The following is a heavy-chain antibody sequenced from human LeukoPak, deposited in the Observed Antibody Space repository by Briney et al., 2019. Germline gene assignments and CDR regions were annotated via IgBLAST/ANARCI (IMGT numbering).Heavy chain of an antibody. V-gene: IGHV3-48*03. CDR2: ISSSGSTI. CDR3: AKDIYGGSWPNDY. J-gene: IGHJ4*02. Sequence: PGGSLRLSCAASGFTFSSYEMNWVRQAPGKGLEWVSYISSSGSTIYYADSVKGRFTISRDNAKNSLYLQMLSLRAEDTAVYYCAKDIYGGSWPNDYWGQGTLVTVSS. CDR1: GFTFSSYE. D-gene: IGHD4-23*01.